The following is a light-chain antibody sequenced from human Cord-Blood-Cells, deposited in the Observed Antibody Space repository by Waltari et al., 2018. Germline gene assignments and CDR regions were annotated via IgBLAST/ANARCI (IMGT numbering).Light chain of an antibody. V-gene: IGKV3-20*01. CDR1: HSVSSSY. J-gene: IGKJ4*01. Sequence: EIVLTQSPGTLSLSPGERATLSCRASHSVSSSYLAWYQQKPGQAPRLLIYGASSSATGIPDRFSGSGSGTDFTLTISRLEPEDFAVYYCQQYGSSPLTFGGGTKVEIK. CDR3: QQYGSSPLT. CDR2: GAS.